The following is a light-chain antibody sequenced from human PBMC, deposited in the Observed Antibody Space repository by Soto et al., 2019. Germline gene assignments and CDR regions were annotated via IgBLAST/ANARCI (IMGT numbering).Light chain of an antibody. Sequence: TVMTQSEATLSVSPGERATLSCRARQSIHTNLAWYQQKPGQPPRLLIYGASTRVTGIPTRFSGSGSGTEFTLTISSLQSEDFAVYYCQQYNNWPRTFGQGTKVEIK. J-gene: IGKJ1*01. CDR1: QSIHTN. CDR3: QQYNNWPRT. V-gene: IGKV3-15*01. CDR2: GAS.